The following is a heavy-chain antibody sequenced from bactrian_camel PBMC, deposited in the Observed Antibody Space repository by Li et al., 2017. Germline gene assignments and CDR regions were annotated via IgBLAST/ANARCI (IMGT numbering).Heavy chain of an antibody. D-gene: IGHD3*01. CDR3: AADWYCGAVERFRY. V-gene: IGHV3S10*01. J-gene: IGHJ4*01. CDR1: GFTSSRAY. Sequence: VQLVESGGGLVQPGDSLRLSCKFSGFTSSRAYMSWVRQAPGKEREGVAAFDRDGSTSYVDSVKGRFTISRDNAKNTLYLEMNDLQPEDTAMYYCAADWYCGAVERFRYWGQGTQVTVS. CDR2: FDRDGST.